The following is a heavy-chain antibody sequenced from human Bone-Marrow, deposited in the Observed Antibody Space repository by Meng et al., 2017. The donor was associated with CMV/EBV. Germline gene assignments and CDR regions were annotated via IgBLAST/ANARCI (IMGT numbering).Heavy chain of an antibody. CDR3: AKITRPRGIYYYYGMDV. Sequence: GESLKISCAASGFTFSSYWMHWVRQAPGKGLVWVSRINSDGSSTSYADSVKGRFTISRDNAKNTLYLQMNSLRAEDTAVYYCAKITRPRGIYYYYGMDVWGQGTTVTGSS. CDR1: GFTFSSYW. J-gene: IGHJ6*01. CDR2: INSDGSST. D-gene: IGHD1-26*01. V-gene: IGHV3-74*01.